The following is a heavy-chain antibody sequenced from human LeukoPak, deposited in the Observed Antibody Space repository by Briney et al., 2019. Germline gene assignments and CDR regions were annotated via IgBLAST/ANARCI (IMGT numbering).Heavy chain of an antibody. CDR3: VLRGGATDY. CDR1: GFTFSSYA. V-gene: IGHV3-23*01. Sequence: GGSLRLSCAASGFTFSSYAMTWVRQAPGKGLEWVSGISGSGGSTYYADSVKGRFTISRDNSKNTLYLQMNSLRAEDTAVYYCVLRGGATDYWGQGTLVTVSS. J-gene: IGHJ4*02. D-gene: IGHD3-16*01. CDR2: ISGSGGST.